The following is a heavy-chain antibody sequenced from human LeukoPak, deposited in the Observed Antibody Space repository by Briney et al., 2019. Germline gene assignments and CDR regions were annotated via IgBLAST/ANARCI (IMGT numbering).Heavy chain of an antibody. Sequence: GGSLGLSCAASGFTFSSYAMTWVRQAPGKGLEWVSAISATGASTDYAGSVKGRFTISRDNSKNSLYLQMNSLRAEDTALYYCAKDGRFGEVWYNFDYWGQGTLVTVSS. CDR3: AKDGRFGEVWYNFDY. CDR2: ISATGAST. CDR1: GFTFSSYA. V-gene: IGHV3-23*01. D-gene: IGHD3-10*01. J-gene: IGHJ4*02.